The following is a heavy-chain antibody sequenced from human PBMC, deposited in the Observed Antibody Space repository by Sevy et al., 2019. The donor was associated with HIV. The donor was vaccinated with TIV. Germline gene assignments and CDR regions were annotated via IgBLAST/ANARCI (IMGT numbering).Heavy chain of an antibody. CDR2: IFHTGKT. J-gene: IGHJ4*02. V-gene: IGHV4-39*01. CDR1: GGSISKIGNY. CDR3: AKIYDY. Sequence: SETLSLTCSVSGGSISKIGNYWGWVRQPPGERLDWIGDIFHTGKTNYNPSLKSRVTISLDTSKNQFSLKLSSVTAADTAVYYCAKIYDYWGPGALVTVSS. D-gene: IGHD3-3*01.